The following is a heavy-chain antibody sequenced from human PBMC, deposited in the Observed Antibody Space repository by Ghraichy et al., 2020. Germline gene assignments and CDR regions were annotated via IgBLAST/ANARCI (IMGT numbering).Heavy chain of an antibody. J-gene: IGHJ4*02. D-gene: IGHD6-19*01. CDR3: AKDRIAVAGMIDY. Sequence: GGSLRLSCAASGFTLRNYAMTWVRQAPGKGLEWVSSISASGGSTYYAESVKGRFCISRDNSKKTLYLQMNSLRAEDTAIYYCAKDRIAVAGMIDYWGQGTLVTVSS. CDR2: ISASGGST. CDR1: GFTLRNYA. V-gene: IGHV3-23*01.